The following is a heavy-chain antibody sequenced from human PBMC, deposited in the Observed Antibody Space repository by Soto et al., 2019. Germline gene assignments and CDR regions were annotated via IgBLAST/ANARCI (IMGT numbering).Heavy chain of an antibody. D-gene: IGHD2-15*01. Sequence: SVKVSCKASGYTFTGYYMHWVRQAPVQGLEWMGWINPNSGGTNYAQKFQGRVTMTRDTSISTAYMELSRLRSDDTAVYYCARVNVVVVAATREYYFDYWGQGTLVTVSS. CDR1: GYTFTGYY. CDR2: INPNSGGT. V-gene: IGHV1-2*02. CDR3: ARVNVVVVAATREYYFDY. J-gene: IGHJ4*02.